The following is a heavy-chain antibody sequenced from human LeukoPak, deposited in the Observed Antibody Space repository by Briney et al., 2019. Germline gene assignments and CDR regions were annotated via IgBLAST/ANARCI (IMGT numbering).Heavy chain of an antibody. CDR3: AKQHDDYVWCFDY. V-gene: IGHV3-23*01. J-gene: IGHJ4*02. Sequence: GGPLRLSCVASGFTFSTYAMSWVRQAPGKGLEWASGISAGAGSTYYADSVKGRFTISRDNSKNTLYLQMNSLRAEDTAVYYCAKQHDDYVWCFDYWGQGTLVTVSS. CDR2: ISAGAGST. D-gene: IGHD3-16*01. CDR1: GFTFSTYA.